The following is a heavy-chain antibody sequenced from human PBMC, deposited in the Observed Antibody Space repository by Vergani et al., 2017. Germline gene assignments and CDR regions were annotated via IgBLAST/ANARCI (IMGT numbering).Heavy chain of an antibody. V-gene: IGHV4-39*01. CDR2: IYYSRST. J-gene: IGHJ3*02. D-gene: IGHD6-19*01. CDR1: AGSISSSSYY. Sequence: QLQLQESGPGLVKPSETLSLTCTVSAGSISSSSYYWGWLRQPPGKGLEWIGSIYYSRSTYYNPSLKSRVTIAVDTSKNQFSLKLGDVTAAATAVYYCARRAVLYSFDIWGQGTMVTVSS. CDR3: ARRAVLYSFDI.